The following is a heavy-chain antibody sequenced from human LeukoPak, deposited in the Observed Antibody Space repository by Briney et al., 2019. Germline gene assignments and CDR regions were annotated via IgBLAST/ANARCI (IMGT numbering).Heavy chain of an antibody. V-gene: IGHV3-74*01. CDR2: INSDGSST. J-gene: IGHJ5*02. CDR1: GFTFSSYW. Sequence: GGSLRLSCAASGFTFSSYWMHWVRQAPGKGLVWVSRINSDGSSTSYADSVKGRFTISRDNAKNTLYLQMNSLRAEDTAVYYCARGSSYKRQQLPLFDPWGQGTLVTVSS. D-gene: IGHD6-13*01. CDR3: ARGSSYKRQQLPLFDP.